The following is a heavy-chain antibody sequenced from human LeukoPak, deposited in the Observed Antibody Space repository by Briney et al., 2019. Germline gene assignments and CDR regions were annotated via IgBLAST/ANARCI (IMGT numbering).Heavy chain of an antibody. J-gene: IGHJ5*02. D-gene: IGHD2-15*01. CDR3: AREGYCSGGSCYSRWFDP. CDR2: IIPIFGTS. CDR1: GGTFSSYA. V-gene: IGHV1-69*06. Sequence: GSSVKVSCKASGGTFSSYAISWVRQAAGQGLEWMGGIIPIFGTSNYAQKFQGRVTITADKYTSTAYMELSSLRSEDTAVYYCAREGYCSGGSCYSRWFDPWGQGTLVTVSS.